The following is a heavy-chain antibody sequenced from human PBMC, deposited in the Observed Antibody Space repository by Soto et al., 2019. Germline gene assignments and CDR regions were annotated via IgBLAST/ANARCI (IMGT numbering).Heavy chain of an antibody. CDR3: VKDTVVVINGGDFDY. V-gene: IGHV3-23*01. CDR2: ISGDAGRT. Sequence: EVQLLESGGALVQPGGSLRLSCEASGFTYVKYAMSWVRQAPGKGLEWVSGISGDAGRTFYADSVKGRFTISRDNSENTVYLQMNSLRGEDTAVYYCVKDTVVVINGGDFDYWGQGTVVTVSS. D-gene: IGHD3-22*01. J-gene: IGHJ4*02. CDR1: GFTYVKYA.